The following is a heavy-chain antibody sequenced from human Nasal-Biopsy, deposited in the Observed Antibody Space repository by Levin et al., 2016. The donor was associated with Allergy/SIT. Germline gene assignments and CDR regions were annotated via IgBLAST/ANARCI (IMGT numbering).Heavy chain of an antibody. Sequence: GESLKISCVVAGFTFRDYAMHWVRQAPGKGLEWLALISYDGSEKYYTDSVKGRFTISRDNSKNTLYLQMNSLRDDDRAVYYCAKEAGTDYEYAMDVWGLGTTVIVSS. J-gene: IGHJ6*02. CDR2: ISYDGSEK. CDR3: AKEAGTDYEYAMDV. CDR1: GFTFRDYA. D-gene: IGHD6-19*01. V-gene: IGHV3-30*18.